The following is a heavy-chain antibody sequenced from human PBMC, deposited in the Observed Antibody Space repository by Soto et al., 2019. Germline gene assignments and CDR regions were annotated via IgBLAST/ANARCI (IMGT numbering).Heavy chain of an antibody. CDR2: IYHSGST. CDR3: ARGRCCSGGRCYSTQDY. J-gene: IGHJ4*02. V-gene: IGHV4-4*02. CDR1: GGSISSSNW. D-gene: IGHD2-15*01. Sequence: QVQLQESGPGLVKPSGTLSLTCAVSGGSISSSNWWSWVRQPPGKGLEWIGEIYHSGSTNYNPSRKRRVTISVDKSKNQFSLKLGSVTAADTAVYYCARGRCCSGGRCYSTQDYWGQGTLVTVSS.